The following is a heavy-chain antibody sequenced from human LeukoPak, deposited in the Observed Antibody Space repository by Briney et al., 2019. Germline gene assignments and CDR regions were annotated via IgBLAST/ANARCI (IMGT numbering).Heavy chain of an antibody. D-gene: IGHD3-9*01. V-gene: IGHV1-24*01. Sequence: ASVKVSCKVYGYTLTELSMHWVRQAPGKGLEWMGGFDPEDGETIYAQKFQGRVTMTEDTSTDTAYMELSSLRSEDTAVYYCATLRYFRGALDYWGQGTLVTASS. J-gene: IGHJ4*02. CDR3: ATLRYFRGALDY. CDR2: FDPEDGET. CDR1: GYTLTELS.